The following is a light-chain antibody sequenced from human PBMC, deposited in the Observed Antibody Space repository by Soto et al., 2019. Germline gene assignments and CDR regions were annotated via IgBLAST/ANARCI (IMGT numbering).Light chain of an antibody. CDR3: QQYGYSPRT. Sequence: DILMTQSPSSLSASVGDRVTITCRAGQRISTYLNWYQHKPGKAPNLLIWDASTLQSGVPSRFSGSGSGTDFTLTISRLEPEDSAVYFCQQYGYSPRTFGQGTKVEIK. CDR2: DAS. J-gene: IGKJ1*01. V-gene: IGKV1-39*01. CDR1: QRISTY.